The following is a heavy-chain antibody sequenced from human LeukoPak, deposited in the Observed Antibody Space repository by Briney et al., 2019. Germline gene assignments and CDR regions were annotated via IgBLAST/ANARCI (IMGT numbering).Heavy chain of an antibody. J-gene: IGHJ6*02. CDR3: ARGPPNDFWPHLHLTRGIYYYGMDV. Sequence: ASVKVSCKASGFVFTGYGFTWVRQAPGQGLEWMGWISANDGKIHYSERHQGRMTMSTDTVTSTVYMELRSLRSDDTAVYYCARGPPNDFWPHLHLTRGIYYYGMDVWGQGTTVTVSS. D-gene: IGHD3-3*01. CDR2: ISANDGKI. CDR1: GFVFTGYG. V-gene: IGHV1-18*01.